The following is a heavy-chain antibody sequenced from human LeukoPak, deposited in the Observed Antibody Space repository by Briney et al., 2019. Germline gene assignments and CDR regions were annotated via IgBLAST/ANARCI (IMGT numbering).Heavy chain of an antibody. CDR3: ARTDYYYSYFDP. D-gene: IGHD3-22*01. CDR2: ISDASRNI. J-gene: IGHJ5*02. Sequence: GGSLRLSCAASGFSFGTYRMNWVGQAPGKGLEGVSSISDASRNIYYADSVKGRFTVSRDNAKSSLYLQMNSLRAEDTAVYYCARTDYYYSYFDPWGQGTLVTVSS. V-gene: IGHV3-21*01. CDR1: GFSFGTYR.